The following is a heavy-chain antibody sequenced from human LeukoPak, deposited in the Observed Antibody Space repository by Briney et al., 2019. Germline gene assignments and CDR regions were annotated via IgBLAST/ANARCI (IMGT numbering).Heavy chain of an antibody. CDR3: AKDMNTVTTTFDY. CDR1: GFTFSTYA. Sequence: GGSLRLSCAASGFTFSTYAMHWVRQAPGKGLEWVAVISNDATKKYYADSVKGRSTISRDNSESTLYLQMNSLRAEDTAVYYCAKDMNTVTTTFDYWGQGTLVTVPS. V-gene: IGHV3-30*18. D-gene: IGHD4-17*01. J-gene: IGHJ4*02. CDR2: ISNDATKK.